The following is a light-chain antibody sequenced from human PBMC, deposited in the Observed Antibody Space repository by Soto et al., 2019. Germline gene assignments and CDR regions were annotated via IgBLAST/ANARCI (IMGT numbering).Light chain of an antibody. Sequence: QSVLTQPPSASVTPGQGGTISCSGSTSNIGRNYVYWYQQLPGTAPKLLIYRNNTRPSGVPDRSSPTTPRHSASLAISGLWYDDEAEYFCATWDDSLNGFHVFGSGPKVTLL. V-gene: IGLV1-47*03. CDR3: ATWDDSLNGFHV. CDR1: TSNIGRNY. J-gene: IGLJ1*01. CDR2: RNN.